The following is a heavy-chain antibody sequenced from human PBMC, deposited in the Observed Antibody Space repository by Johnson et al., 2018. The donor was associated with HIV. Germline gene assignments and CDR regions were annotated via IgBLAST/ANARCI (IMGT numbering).Heavy chain of an antibody. J-gene: IGHJ3*02. Sequence: VQLVESGGGLIQPGGSLRLSCAASGFTVSSNYMSWVRQAPGKGLQWVANIKKDGSEKYYVDSVKGRFTISRDNAKNSLYLQMNSLRAEDTAVYYCARTSSGSRNALDIWGLGTMVTVSS. CDR3: ARTSSGSRNALDI. CDR1: GFTVSSNY. D-gene: IGHD3-10*01. V-gene: IGHV3-7*02. CDR2: IKKDGSEK.